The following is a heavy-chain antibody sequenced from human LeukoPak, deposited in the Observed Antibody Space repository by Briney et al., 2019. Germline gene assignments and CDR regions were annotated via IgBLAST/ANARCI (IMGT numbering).Heavy chain of an antibody. CDR3: ARDRTRRGIAAAGIRRFVGMDV. CDR1: GGTFSNFA. D-gene: IGHD6-13*01. V-gene: IGHV1-69*04. Sequence: GASVKVSCKASGGTFSNFAITWVRQAPGQGLEWMGRIIPILGIGNYAQNFQGRVTITADKSTSTAYMDLSSLRSEDTAVYYCARDRTRRGIAAAGIRRFVGMDVWGQGTTVTVSS. CDR2: IIPILGIG. J-gene: IGHJ6*02.